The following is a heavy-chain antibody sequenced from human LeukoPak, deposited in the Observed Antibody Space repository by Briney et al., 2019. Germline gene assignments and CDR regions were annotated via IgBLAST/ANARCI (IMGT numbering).Heavy chain of an antibody. D-gene: IGHD3-9*01. CDR3: VSYYDILTGLMGYYYGMDV. J-gene: IGHJ6*02. CDR2: IYYSGST. V-gene: IGHV4-39*07. Sequence: SETLSLTCTVSGGSISSSSYYWGWIRQPPGKGLEWIGSIYYSGSTYYNPSLKSRVTISVDTSKNQFSLKLSSVTAADTAVYYCVSYYDILTGLMGYYYGMDVWGQGTTVTVSS. CDR1: GGSISSSSYY.